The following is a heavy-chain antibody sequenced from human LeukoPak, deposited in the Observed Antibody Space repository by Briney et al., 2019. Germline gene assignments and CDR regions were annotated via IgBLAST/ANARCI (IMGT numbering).Heavy chain of an antibody. Sequence: SETLSLTCTVSGYSISSGYYWGWIRQPPGKGLEWIGTINYGGNTYYNLSLKSRVIIFLDTSKNQFSLKLSSVTAADTAVYYCARLWSTSCKGGSCPHQPNYWGQGTRVTVP. D-gene: IGHD2-15*01. CDR2: INYGGNT. J-gene: IGHJ4*02. CDR1: GYSISSGYY. CDR3: ARLWSTSCKGGSCPHQPNY. V-gene: IGHV4-38-2*02.